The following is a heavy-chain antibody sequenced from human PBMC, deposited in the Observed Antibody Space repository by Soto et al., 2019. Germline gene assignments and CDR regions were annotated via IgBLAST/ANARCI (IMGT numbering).Heavy chain of an antibody. J-gene: IGHJ6*02. CDR1: GGTFSSYA. D-gene: IGHD3-10*01. V-gene: IGHV1-69*13. CDR3: DLSGSYYLDCGMDV. CDR2: IIPIFGTA. Sequence: SVKVSCKASGGTFSSYAISWVRQAPGQGLEWMGGIIPIFGTANYAQKFQGRVTITADESTSTAYMELSSLRSEDTAVYYCDLSGSYYLDCGMDVWGQGTTVTVSS.